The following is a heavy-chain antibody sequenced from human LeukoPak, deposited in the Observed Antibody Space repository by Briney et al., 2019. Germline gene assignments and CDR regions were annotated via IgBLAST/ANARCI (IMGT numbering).Heavy chain of an antibody. CDR2: ISDSGGSR. CDR3: AKVRLSGYSYGLLDY. V-gene: IGHV3-23*01. J-gene: IGHJ4*02. D-gene: IGHD5-18*01. Sequence: PGGSLRLSCAASGYTFTDYAMSWVRQAPGKGLRWVSGISDSGGSRYYADSVKGRFTISRDNSKNTLYLQMNSLRAENTAVYCCAKVRLSGYSYGLLDYLGQGALVTVFS. CDR1: GYTFTDYA.